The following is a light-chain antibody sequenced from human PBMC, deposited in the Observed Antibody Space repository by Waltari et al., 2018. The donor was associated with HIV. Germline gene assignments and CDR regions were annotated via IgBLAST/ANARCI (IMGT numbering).Light chain of an antibody. CDR3: QQYYSYPRT. Sequence: AIQMTQSPSSFSAPTGDRVTITCRASQAIGTSLAWSQQKSGKAPNLLIYCASTLQNGVPSRFSGSGSGTDFTHTISCLQSEDFATYYCQQYYSYPRTFGQGTKVEIK. CDR2: CAS. J-gene: IGKJ1*01. CDR1: QAIGTS. V-gene: IGKV1-8*01.